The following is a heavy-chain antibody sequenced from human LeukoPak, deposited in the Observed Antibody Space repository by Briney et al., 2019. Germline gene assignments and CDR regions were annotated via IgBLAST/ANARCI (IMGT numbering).Heavy chain of an antibody. Sequence: HGRSLRLSCGASGFTFSSYGMHWVRQAPGKGLEWVAFIWYDGSKKYYADSVKGRFTISRDNSKNTLYLQMNSLRAEDTAVYYCARRGGMSSIATAEAFDIWGQGTMVTVSS. V-gene: IGHV3-33*01. CDR2: IWYDGSKK. D-gene: IGHD6-13*01. CDR3: ARRGGMSSIATAEAFDI. CDR1: GFTFSSYG. J-gene: IGHJ3*02.